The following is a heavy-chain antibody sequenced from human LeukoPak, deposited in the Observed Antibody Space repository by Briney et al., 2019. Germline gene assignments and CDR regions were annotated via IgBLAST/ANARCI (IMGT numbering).Heavy chain of an antibody. CDR2: IYYSGST. CDR3: ASSGYSSSWYPCFDY. V-gene: IGHV4-39*07. D-gene: IGHD6-13*01. CDR1: GGSISSSSYY. J-gene: IGHJ4*02. Sequence: PSETLSLTCTVSGGSISSSSYYWGWIRQPPGKGLEWIGSIYYSGSTYYNPSLKSRVTISVDTSKNQFSLKLSSVTAADTAVYYCASSGYSSSWYPCFDYWGQGTLVTVSS.